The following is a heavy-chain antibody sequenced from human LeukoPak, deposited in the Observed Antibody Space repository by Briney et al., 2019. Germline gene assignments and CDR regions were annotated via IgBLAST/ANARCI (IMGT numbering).Heavy chain of an antibody. CDR3: VKNDGWFHLAQ. Sequence: GGSLRLSCAVSGFNFRDHWMDWVGQAPGKGLQWVGHIKNDGSETYYLDSLKGRFSISRDNTNNALYLQMNSLRVEDTAVYYCVKNDGWFHLAQWGQGTLVTVSS. V-gene: IGHV3-7*03. D-gene: IGHD6-19*01. J-gene: IGHJ4*02. CDR1: GFNFRDHW. CDR2: IKNDGSET.